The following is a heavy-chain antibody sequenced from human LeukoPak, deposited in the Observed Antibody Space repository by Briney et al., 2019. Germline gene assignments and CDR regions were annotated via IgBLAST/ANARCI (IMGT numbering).Heavy chain of an antibody. Sequence: PGGSPRLSCAASGFTFSSYAMSWVRQAPGKGLEWVSAISGSGGSTYYADSVKGRFTISRDNSKNTLYLQMNSLRAEGTAVYYCARDASRHNYFDYWGQGTLVTVSS. CDR1: GFTFSSYA. CDR3: ARDASRHNYFDY. CDR2: ISGSGGST. J-gene: IGHJ4*02. V-gene: IGHV3-23*01.